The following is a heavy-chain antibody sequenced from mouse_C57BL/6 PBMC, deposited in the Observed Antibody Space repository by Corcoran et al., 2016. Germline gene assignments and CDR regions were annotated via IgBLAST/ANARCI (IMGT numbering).Heavy chain of an antibody. CDR3: AREGYGSLGIYAMDY. D-gene: IGHD1-1*01. J-gene: IGHJ4*01. V-gene: IGHV1-26*01. CDR1: GYTFTDYY. CDR2: INPNNGGT. Sequence: EVQLQQSGPELVKPGASVKISCKASGYTFTDYYMNWVKQSHGKSLEWIGDINPNNGGTSYNQKFKGKATLTVDKSSSTAYMELRSLTSEDSAVYYCAREGYGSLGIYAMDYWGQGTSVTVSS.